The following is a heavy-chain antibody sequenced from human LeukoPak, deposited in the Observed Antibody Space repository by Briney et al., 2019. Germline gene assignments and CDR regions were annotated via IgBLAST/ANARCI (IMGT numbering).Heavy chain of an antibody. D-gene: IGHD3-9*01. V-gene: IGHV1-69*04. J-gene: IGHJ5*02. Sequence: ASVKVSCKASGGTFSSYAISWVRQAPGQGLEWMGRIIPILGIANYAQKLQGRVTITADKSTSTAYMELSSLRSEDTAVYYCARMEKIDWIWEGWFDPWGQGTLVTVSS. CDR3: ARMEKIDWIWEGWFDP. CDR1: GGTFSSYA. CDR2: IIPILGIA.